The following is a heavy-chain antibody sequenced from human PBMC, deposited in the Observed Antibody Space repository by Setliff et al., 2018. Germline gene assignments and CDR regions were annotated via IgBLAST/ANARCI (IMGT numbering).Heavy chain of an antibody. Sequence: TLSLTCTVSGGSISSYYWSWIRQPPGKGLEWIAYIYYSGSTNYNPSLKSRVTISVDTSKNQFSLKLSSVTAADTAVYYCARGNNWEPDAFDVWGQGTMVTVS. D-gene: IGHD1-20*01. CDR2: IYYSGST. CDR3: ARGNNWEPDAFDV. CDR1: GGSISSYY. J-gene: IGHJ3*01. V-gene: IGHV4-59*01.